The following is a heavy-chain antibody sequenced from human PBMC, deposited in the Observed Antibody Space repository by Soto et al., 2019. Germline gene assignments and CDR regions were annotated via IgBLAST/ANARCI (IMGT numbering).Heavy chain of an antibody. J-gene: IGHJ4*02. CDR2: IYHSVAT. V-gene: IGHV4-30-2*01. Sequence: PSETLSLTCDVSGGSISSGDYSWSWIRLPPGKGLEWIGYIYHSVATYYNASLKSRGAISVDRSKYQFSLRLTSVTAADTAVYYCARMGGQYYDSSGHWYYLDTWGQGTLVTVS. CDR1: GGSISSGDYS. CDR3: ARMGGQYYDSSGHWYYLDT. D-gene: IGHD3-22*01.